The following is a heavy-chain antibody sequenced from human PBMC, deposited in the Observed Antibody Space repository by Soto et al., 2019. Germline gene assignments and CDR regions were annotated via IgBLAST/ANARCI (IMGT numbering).Heavy chain of an antibody. Sequence: PSETLSLTCAVYGGSLSGYYWTWIRQPPGKGLEWIGEVNPGGITNYSPSVKSRLKISLDTSKKEVSLEMTSVTAADTAVYYCGRVVKKRATQSIASWGPGTLVTVSS. CDR3: GRVVKKRATQSIAS. V-gene: IGHV4-34*01. CDR2: VNPGGIT. CDR1: GGSLSGYY. J-gene: IGHJ4*02.